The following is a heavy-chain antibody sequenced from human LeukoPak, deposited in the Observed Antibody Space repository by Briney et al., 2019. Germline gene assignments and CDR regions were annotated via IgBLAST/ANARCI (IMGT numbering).Heavy chain of an antibody. CDR3: ARMYYYGSGSPYYFDY. Sequence: ASVKVSCKASGYTFTSYAMNWVRQAPGQGLEWMGGVIPIFGTANYAQKFQGRVTITADESTSTAYMELSSLRSEDTAVYYCARMYYYGSGSPYYFDYWGQGTLVTVSS. J-gene: IGHJ4*02. V-gene: IGHV1-69*13. D-gene: IGHD3-10*01. CDR2: VIPIFGTA. CDR1: GYTFTSYA.